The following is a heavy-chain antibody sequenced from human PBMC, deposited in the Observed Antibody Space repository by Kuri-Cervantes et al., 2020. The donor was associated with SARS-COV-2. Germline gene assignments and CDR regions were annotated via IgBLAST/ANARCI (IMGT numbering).Heavy chain of an antibody. CDR1: GFTFSGSA. CDR3: VRDGDHWNFDY. J-gene: IGHJ4*02. V-gene: IGHV3-73*01. CDR2: IRSKANSYAT. D-gene: IGHD5-24*01. Sequence: LSLTCAASGFTFSGSAMHWVRQASGKGLEWVGRIRSKANSYATAYAASVKGRFTISRDDSKNTAYLQMNSLRAEDTAVYYCVRDGDHWNFDYWGQGTLVTVSS.